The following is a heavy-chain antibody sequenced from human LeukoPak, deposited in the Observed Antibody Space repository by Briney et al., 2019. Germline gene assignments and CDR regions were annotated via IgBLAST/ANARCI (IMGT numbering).Heavy chain of an antibody. CDR1: GFTFSSYG. CDR3: AKSRSTYYYDSSGYYSSYYFDY. J-gene: IGHJ4*02. V-gene: IGHV3-30*18. CDR2: ISYDGSNK. D-gene: IGHD3-22*01. Sequence: GGSLRLSCAASGFTFSSYGMHWVRQAPGKGLEWVAVISYDGSNKYYADSVKGRFTISRDNSKNTLYLQMNSLRAEDTAVYYCAKSRSTYYYDSSGYYSSYYFDYWGQGTLVTVSS.